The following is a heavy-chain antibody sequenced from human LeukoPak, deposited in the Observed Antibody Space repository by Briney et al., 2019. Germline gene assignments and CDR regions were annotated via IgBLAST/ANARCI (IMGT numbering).Heavy chain of an antibody. CDR3: ARDAMILVVGPFDI. V-gene: IGHV3-21*04. D-gene: IGHD3-22*01. CDR2: ISSSSSYI. CDR1: GFTFSSYS. Sequence: GGSLRLSCAASGFTFSSYSMNWVRQAPGKGLEWVSSISSSSSYIYYADSVKGRFTISRDNAKNSLYLQMNSLRAEDTAVYYCARDAMILVVGPFDIGGQGTMVTVSS. J-gene: IGHJ3*02.